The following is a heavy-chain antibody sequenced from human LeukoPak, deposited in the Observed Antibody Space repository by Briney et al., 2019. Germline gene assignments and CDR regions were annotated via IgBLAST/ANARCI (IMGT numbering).Heavy chain of an antibody. J-gene: IGHJ4*02. CDR1: GGSIRSHY. V-gene: IGHV4-59*08. CDR2: IYYSGST. CDR3: ASGSYYFDY. Sequence: SETLSLTCTVSGGSIRSHYWSWMRQPPGKGLEWIGYIYYSGSTKYNPSLKSRATISVDTSKNQFSLKLSSVTAADTAVYYCASGSYYFDYWGQGTLVTVSS. D-gene: IGHD1-26*01.